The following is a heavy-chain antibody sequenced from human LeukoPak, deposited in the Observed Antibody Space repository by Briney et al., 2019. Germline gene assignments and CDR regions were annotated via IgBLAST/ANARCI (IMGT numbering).Heavy chain of an antibody. CDR3: VRKSCGGGSGYDY. CDR2: INANSGDT. V-gene: IGHV1-2*02. CDR1: GYTFTDYY. J-gene: IGHJ4*02. Sequence: ASVKVSCKASGYTFTDYYMHWVRQAPGQGLEWMGWINANSGDTNYAQKFQGRVTMTRDTSIVTVYMELSRLRSDDTAVYYCVRKSCGGGSGYDYWGQGTLVSVSS. D-gene: IGHD2-15*01.